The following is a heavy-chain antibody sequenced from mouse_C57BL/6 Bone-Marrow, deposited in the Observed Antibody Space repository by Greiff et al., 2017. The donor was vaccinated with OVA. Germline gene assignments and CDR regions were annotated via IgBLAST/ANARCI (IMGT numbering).Heavy chain of an antibody. Sequence: VHLVESGGDLVKPGGSLKLSCAASGFTFSSYGMSWVRQTPDKRLEWVATISSGGSYTYYPDSVKGRFTISRDNAKNTLYLQMSSLKSEDTAMYYCARPPIYYAMDYWGQGTSVTVSS. V-gene: IGHV5-6*01. CDR2: ISSGGSYT. CDR1: GFTFSSYG. CDR3: ARPPIYYAMDY. J-gene: IGHJ4*01.